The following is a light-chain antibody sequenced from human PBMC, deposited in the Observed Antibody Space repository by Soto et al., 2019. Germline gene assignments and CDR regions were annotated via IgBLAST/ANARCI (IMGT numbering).Light chain of an antibody. J-gene: IGLJ2*01. V-gene: IGLV1-51*01. CDR1: SSNIGNNY. CDR3: ASWDXRXSXVV. Sequence: QSVLTQPPSVSAAPGQKVTISCSGSSSNIGNNYVSWYQQLPGTAPKLLIYDNNKRPSGIPDRFSGSRSGASATLDITGLXTGDEADYSCASWDXRXSXVVFGGGTKL. CDR2: DNN.